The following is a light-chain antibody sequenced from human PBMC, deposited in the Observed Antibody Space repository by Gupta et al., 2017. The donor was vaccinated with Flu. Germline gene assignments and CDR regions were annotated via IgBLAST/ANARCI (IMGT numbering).Light chain of an antibody. V-gene: IGKV2D-29*01. CDR3: MQRVNLPYT. CDR2: ESS. CDR1: QSRRHSDGKTY. Sequence: GTPGKPASISCKSSQSRRHSDGKTYLCWYLHKAGQPQQRRIDESSKRDSGVPDRVSGSGSGTDFTLKIRRVEAEDVGVYYCMQRVNLPYTFGQGTKVEIK. J-gene: IGKJ2*01.